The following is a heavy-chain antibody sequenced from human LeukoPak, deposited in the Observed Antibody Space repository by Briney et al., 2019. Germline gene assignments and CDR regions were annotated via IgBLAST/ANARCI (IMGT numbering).Heavy chain of an antibody. CDR1: GFTFSDFY. V-gene: IGHV3-11*03. D-gene: IGHD2-21*02. CDR2: ISGTSSDT. Sequence: KTGGSLRLSCAASGFTFSDFYMSWIRQAPGRGLEYISYISGTSSDTNYADSVKGRFTISRDNAKNSLYLQMDSLRAEDTAVYYCARTAREPDVQGQGTTVTVSS. CDR3: ARTAREPDV. J-gene: IGHJ6*02.